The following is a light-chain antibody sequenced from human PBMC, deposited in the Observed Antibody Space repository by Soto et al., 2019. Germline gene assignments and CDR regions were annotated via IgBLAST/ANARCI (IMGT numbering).Light chain of an antibody. CDR1: SSDVGDYDY. Sequence: QSALTHPASVSGSPGQSITISCTGTSSDVGDYDYVSWYQQYAGKAPKMMIYEVSNRPSGVSNRFSGSKSGNTASLTISGLQAEDEADYYCSSYRSSNTLLFGGGTKLTVL. V-gene: IGLV2-14*01. CDR2: EVS. CDR3: SSYRSSNTLL. J-gene: IGLJ2*01.